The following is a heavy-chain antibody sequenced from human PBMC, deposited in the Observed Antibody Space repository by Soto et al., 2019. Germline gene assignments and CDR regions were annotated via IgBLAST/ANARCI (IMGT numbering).Heavy chain of an antibody. CDR3: ASQDIVVLSAAVGAFDI. D-gene: IGHD2-2*01. V-gene: IGHV3-33*01. Sequence: QVPLVESGGGVVQPGRSLRLSCAASGFTFSNCAMHWVRQAPGKGLEWVALIWSDGSEKYYADSVKGRFTISRDNSQNTLYLQMNSLRAEDTAVYYCASQDIVVLSAAVGAFDIWGQGTMVTVSS. CDR2: IWSDGSEK. CDR1: GFTFSNCA. J-gene: IGHJ3*02.